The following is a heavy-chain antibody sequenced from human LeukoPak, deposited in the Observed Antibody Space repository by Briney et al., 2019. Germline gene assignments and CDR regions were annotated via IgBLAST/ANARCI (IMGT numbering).Heavy chain of an antibody. D-gene: IGHD2-15*01. J-gene: IGHJ4*02. CDR2: ITADSGTT. CDR1: GFTFSTKS. V-gene: IGHV3-48*04. Sequence: SGGSLRLSCAVSGFTFSTKSMNWVRQAPGKGLEWVSYITADSGTTYYADSVKGRFTISRDNAKNSLYLQMNSLRAEDTAVYYCARVRCSGGSCFYNFDYWGQGSLVTVSS. CDR3: ARVRCSGGSCFYNFDY.